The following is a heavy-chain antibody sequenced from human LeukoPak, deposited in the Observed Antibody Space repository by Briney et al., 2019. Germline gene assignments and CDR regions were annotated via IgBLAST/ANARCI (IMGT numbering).Heavy chain of an antibody. D-gene: IGHD6-19*01. Sequence: PGGSLRLSCAASGFTFNNYAMSWVRQAPGKGLQWVSAISATGIRTYYADSVKGRFTISRDNSKNTLYLQMKSLRVEDTAVYYCTREPGYSIGWGIDNWGQGTLVTVSS. CDR2: ISATGIRT. CDR3: TREPGYSIGWGIDN. CDR1: GFTFNNYA. V-gene: IGHV3-23*01. J-gene: IGHJ4*02.